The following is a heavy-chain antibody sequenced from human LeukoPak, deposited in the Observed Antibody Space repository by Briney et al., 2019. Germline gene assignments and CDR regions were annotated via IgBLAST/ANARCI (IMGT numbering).Heavy chain of an antibody. J-gene: IGHJ6*02. CDR1: GFTFSRYW. CDR3: VRDMDV. V-gene: IGHV3-7*05. CDR2: TNQDGTER. Sequence: GGSLRLSCAASGFTFSRYWMTWVRQAPGKGLEWVGNTNQDGTERHYVDPVKGRSTISRDNAKNSLYLQMNTPRAEDTAVYYCVRDMDVWGQGTTVTVSS.